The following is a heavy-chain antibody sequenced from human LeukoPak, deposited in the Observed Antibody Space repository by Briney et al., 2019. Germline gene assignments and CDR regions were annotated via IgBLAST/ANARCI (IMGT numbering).Heavy chain of an antibody. CDR2: VSWDGGDT. J-gene: IGHJ6*03. V-gene: IGHV3-43D*03. D-gene: IGHD4-17*01. Sequence: PGGSLRLSCAVSGFKLDEYGMDSARQAPGKGLELLFFVSWDGGDTYYAESVKGRFSIPRENSKNSLYLQMKNLRPEDSAFYYCGRDSAYGDYGPFFYYYMDVWGKGTTVTVSS. CDR1: GFKLDEYG. CDR3: GRDSAYGDYGPFFYYYMDV.